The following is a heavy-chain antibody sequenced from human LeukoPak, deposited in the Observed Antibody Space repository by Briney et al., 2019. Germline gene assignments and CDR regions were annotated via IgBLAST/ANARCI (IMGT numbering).Heavy chain of an antibody. CDR1: GGSISNYY. D-gene: IGHD4-11*01. CDR2: INHSGST. J-gene: IGHJ6*03. Sequence: SETLSLTCTVSGGSISNYYWGWIRQPPGEGLEWIGEINHSGSTNYNPSLKSRVTISVDTSKNQFSLGLRSVTAADTAVYFCARGRVSSSTWYSTYYYFFYMDFWGKGTTVTVSS. V-gene: IGHV4-34*01. CDR3: ARGRVSSSTWYSTYYYFFYMDF.